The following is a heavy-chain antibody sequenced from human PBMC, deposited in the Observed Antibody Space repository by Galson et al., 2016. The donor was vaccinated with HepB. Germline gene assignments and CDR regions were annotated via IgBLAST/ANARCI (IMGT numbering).Heavy chain of an antibody. D-gene: IGHD4-17*01. CDR3: ARDVRDSYGDYESAGYDA. CDR2: MHSDGRT. Sequence: SLRLSCAASGFTFSSYALTWVRQAPGRGLEWVAVMHSDGRTYYADSVKGRFTISRDDSKNTVFLQMSNLRAEDTALYYCARDVRDSYGDYESAGYDAWGQGTLVTVSS. V-gene: IGHV3-66*01. J-gene: IGHJ5*02. CDR1: GFTFSSYA.